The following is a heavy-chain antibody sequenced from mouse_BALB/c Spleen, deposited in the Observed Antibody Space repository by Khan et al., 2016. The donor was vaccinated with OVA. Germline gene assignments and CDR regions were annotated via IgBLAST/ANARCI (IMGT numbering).Heavy chain of an antibody. CDR3: ARCPGYYGSSNFDY. J-gene: IGHJ2*01. D-gene: IGHD1-1*01. CDR2: ISSGGSYT. Sequence: EVELVESGGGLVKPGGSLKLSCAASGFTFSSYALSWVRQTPEKRLEWVATISSGGSYTYYPGSVKGRFTISRDNARNTLYLQMSSLRSEDTAMYCCARCPGYYGSSNFDYWSQGSTLTGSS. V-gene: IGHV5-9-3*01. CDR1: GFTFSSYA.